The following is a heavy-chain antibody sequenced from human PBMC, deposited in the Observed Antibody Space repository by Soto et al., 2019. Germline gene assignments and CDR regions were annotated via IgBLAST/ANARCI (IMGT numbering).Heavy chain of an antibody. V-gene: IGHV4-61*01. CDR2: IHYTGST. CDR3: ARSGVDIVATISFDY. J-gene: IGHJ4*02. D-gene: IGHD5-12*01. Sequence: QVQLQESGPGLVKPSETLSLTCTVSGGSVSSGSYYWSWIRQPPGKGLEWIGYIHYTGSTKYNPSLKSRVTISVDTPKNQFSLKLSSVTAADTAVYYCARSGVDIVATISFDYWGQGTLVTVSS. CDR1: GGSVSSGSYY.